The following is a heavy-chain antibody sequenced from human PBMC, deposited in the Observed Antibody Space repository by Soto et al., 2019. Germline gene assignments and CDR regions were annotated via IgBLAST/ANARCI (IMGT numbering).Heavy chain of an antibody. D-gene: IGHD3-16*01. CDR2: VNDGTQ. CDR3: ATQTISYTWGV. V-gene: IGHV4-4*02. CDR1: RAPITTTKW. Sequence: QVELQASGPGLVKPSETLSLTCTVSRAPITTTKWWAWVRLPPGKGLEWIGEVNDGTQHSNPSLASRMTMSLDKSKNLFSLRLTSVTSAYTAIYYCATQTISYTWGVWGRGTTVTVSS. J-gene: IGHJ6*02.